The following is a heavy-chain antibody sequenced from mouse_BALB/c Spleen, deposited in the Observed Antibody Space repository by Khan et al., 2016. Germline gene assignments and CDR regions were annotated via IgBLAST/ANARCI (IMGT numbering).Heavy chain of an antibody. Sequence: EVKLEESGGGLVQPGGSMKLSCVASGFTFSNYWMNWVRQSPEKGLEWVAEIRLKSNNYATHYAESVKGRFTISRDDSKSSVYLQMNNLRAEDTGIYYCTSGYYYYAMDYCGQGTSVTVSS. CDR2: IRLKSNNYAT. V-gene: IGHV6-6*02. CDR1: GFTFSNYW. J-gene: IGHJ4*01. CDR3: TSGYYYYAMDY.